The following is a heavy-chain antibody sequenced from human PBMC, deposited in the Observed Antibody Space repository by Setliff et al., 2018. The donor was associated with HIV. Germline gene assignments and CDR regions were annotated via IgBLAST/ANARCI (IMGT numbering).Heavy chain of an antibody. CDR3: AKDPANKVVPGVEYFQH. D-gene: IGHD7-27*01. CDR1: GFTFENFG. V-gene: IGHV3-23*01. Sequence: GGSLRLSCTVSGFTFENFGLHWVRQAPGKGLEWVSAISGSGGSTYYADSVKGRFTISRDNSKNTVYLQMSSLRVEDTAVYYCAKDPANKVVPGVEYFQHWGQGTLVTVSS. CDR2: ISGSGGST. J-gene: IGHJ1*01.